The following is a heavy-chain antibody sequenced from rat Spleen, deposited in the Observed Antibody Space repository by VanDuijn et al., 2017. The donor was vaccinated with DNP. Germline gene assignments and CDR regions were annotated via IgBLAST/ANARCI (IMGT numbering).Heavy chain of an antibody. CDR1: GFTFSDYN. J-gene: IGHJ2*01. CDR3: ARDNYGGYY. Sequence: EVQLVESGGGLVQPGRSMKLSCAASGFTFSDYNMAWVRQAPKKGLEWVATISYDGGITSYGDSVKGRFTISRDNAKNTLYLQMNSLKSEDTATYYCARDNYGGYYWGHGVMVTVSS. V-gene: IGHV5-22*01. CDR2: ISYDGGIT. D-gene: IGHD1-11*01.